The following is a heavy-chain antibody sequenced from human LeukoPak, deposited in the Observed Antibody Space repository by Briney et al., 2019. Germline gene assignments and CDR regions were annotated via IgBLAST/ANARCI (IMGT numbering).Heavy chain of an antibody. CDR1: GYTFTSYG. V-gene: IGHV1-18*01. CDR2: ISAYNGNT. J-gene: IGHJ4*02. Sequence: ASVKVSCKASGYTFTSYGISWVRQAPGQGLEWMGWISAYNGNTNYAQKLQGRVTMTTDTSTSTAYMELRSLRSDDTAVYYCARDSPRYYYDSSGEFDYWGQGTLVTVSS. CDR3: ARDSPRYYYDSSGEFDY. D-gene: IGHD3-22*01.